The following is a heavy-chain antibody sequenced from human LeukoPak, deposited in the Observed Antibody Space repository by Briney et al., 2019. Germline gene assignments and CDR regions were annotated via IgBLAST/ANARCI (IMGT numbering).Heavy chain of an antibody. J-gene: IGHJ4*02. CDR1: GFTFSSYA. Sequence: GGSLRLSCAASGFTFSSYAMSWVRQAPGKGLEWISASSGRGGSTYYADSVKGRFTISRDNAKNTLYLQMNSLRAEDTAVYYCAKSRSPGFDYWGQGTLVTVSS. D-gene: IGHD1-14*01. V-gene: IGHV3-23*01. CDR2: SSGRGGST. CDR3: AKSRSPGFDY.